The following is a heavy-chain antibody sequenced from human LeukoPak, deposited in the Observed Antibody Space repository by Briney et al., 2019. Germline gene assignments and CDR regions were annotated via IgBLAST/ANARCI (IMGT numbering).Heavy chain of an antibody. CDR2: IIPILGIA. CDR1: GGTFSSYT. V-gene: IGHV1-69*04. CDR3: AREPETPGIAVAGTDY. Sequence: SVKVSCKASGGTFSSYTISWVRQAPGQGLEWMGRIIPILGIANYAQKFQGRVTMTADKSTSTAYMELSSLRSEDTAVYYCAREPETPGIAVAGTDYWGQGTLVTVSS. J-gene: IGHJ4*02. D-gene: IGHD6-19*01.